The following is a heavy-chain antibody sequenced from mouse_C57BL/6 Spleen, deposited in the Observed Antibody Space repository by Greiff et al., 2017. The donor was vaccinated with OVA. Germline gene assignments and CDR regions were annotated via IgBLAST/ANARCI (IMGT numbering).Heavy chain of an antibody. V-gene: IGHV5-15*01. CDR1: GFTFSDYG. D-gene: IGHD1-1*01. CDR2: ISNLAYSI. Sequence: EVQLVESGGGLVQPGGSLKLSCAASGFTFSDYGMAWVRQAPRKGPEWVAFISNLAYSIYYADTVTGRFTISRENAKNTLYLEMSSLRSEDTAMYYCARSPGSSSYFDYWGQGTTLTVSS. CDR3: ARSPGSSSYFDY. J-gene: IGHJ2*01.